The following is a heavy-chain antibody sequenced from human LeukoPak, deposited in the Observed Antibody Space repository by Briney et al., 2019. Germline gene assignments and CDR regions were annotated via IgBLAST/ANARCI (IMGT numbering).Heavy chain of an antibody. J-gene: IGHJ4*02. CDR3: ARDEPGIAVDVGVY. CDR2: ISSSGSTI. Sequence: GGSLRLSCAASGFTFSNYEMNWVRQAPGQGLEWVSYISSSGSTIYYADSVKGRFTISRDNAENSLYLQMNSLRAEDTAVYYCARDEPGIAVDVGVYWGQGTLVTVSS. D-gene: IGHD6-19*01. V-gene: IGHV3-48*03. CDR1: GFTFSNYE.